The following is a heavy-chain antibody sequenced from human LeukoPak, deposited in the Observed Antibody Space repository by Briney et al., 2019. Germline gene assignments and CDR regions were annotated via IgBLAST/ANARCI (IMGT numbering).Heavy chain of an antibody. CDR2: TYYSGNT. J-gene: IGHJ4*02. D-gene: IGHD3-22*01. V-gene: IGHV4-59*01. CDR3: ARVFHDSSGYPFDY. CDR1: GGSMSSYY. Sequence: PSETLSLTCTVSGGSMSSYYWSWIRQPPGKGLEWIGYTYYSGNTNCNPSLKSRVTISVDTSKNQFSLKVSSVTAADTAVYYCARVFHDSSGYPFDYWGQGTLVTVSS.